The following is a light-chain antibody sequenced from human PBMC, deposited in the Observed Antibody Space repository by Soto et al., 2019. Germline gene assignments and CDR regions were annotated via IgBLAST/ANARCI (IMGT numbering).Light chain of an antibody. CDR3: SSYTSSRAYV. J-gene: IGLJ1*01. V-gene: IGLV2-14*01. Sequence: QSVLTQPASVSGSPGQSITISCTGTSSDVGGYNYVSWYQQQSGKAPKLMSHEVSNRPSGVSNRFSGSKSGNTASLTISGLQAEDEADYYCSSYTSSRAYVFGIGTKLTVL. CDR1: SSDVGGYNY. CDR2: EVS.